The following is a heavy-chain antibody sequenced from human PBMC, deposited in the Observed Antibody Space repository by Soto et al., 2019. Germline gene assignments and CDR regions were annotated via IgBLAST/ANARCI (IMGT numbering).Heavy chain of an antibody. CDR2: IIPIFTTT. Sequence: QVRLVQSGSEVRRPGSSVKVSCKASGGSFSNSAIAWVRQAPGQGLEWLGMIIPIFTTTNYAQRFKDRLTITVDAYTSTAYMELRGMSSEETAVYFCARPSGLLVQFIALVDSCAQGTLGTVSS. V-gene: IGHV1-69*18. CDR3: ARPSGLLVQFIALVDS. CDR1: GGSFSNSA. J-gene: IGHJ5*01. D-gene: IGHD1-1*01.